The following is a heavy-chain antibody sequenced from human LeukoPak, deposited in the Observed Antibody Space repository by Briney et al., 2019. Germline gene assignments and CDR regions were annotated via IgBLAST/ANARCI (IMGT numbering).Heavy chain of an antibody. J-gene: IGHJ5*02. Sequence: PSETPSLTCTVSGGSITSGGYYWSWIRQHAGKGLEWIGYIYYSGSTSYNPSLKSRVTISLDTSRNQFSLKLSSVTAADTAVYYCAREMDYYDSGGYYLQWFDPWGQGTLVTVSS. CDR2: IYYSGST. CDR1: GGSITSGGYY. D-gene: IGHD3-22*01. CDR3: AREMDYYDSGGYYLQWFDP. V-gene: IGHV4-31*03.